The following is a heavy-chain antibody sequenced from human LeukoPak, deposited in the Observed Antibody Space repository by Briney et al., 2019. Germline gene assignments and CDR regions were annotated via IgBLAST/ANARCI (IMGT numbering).Heavy chain of an antibody. CDR1: GFTFSNYG. J-gene: IGHJ4*02. V-gene: IGHV3-30*18. CDR3: AKEYYYGSGNYSPGIR. CDR2: ISLDGSNE. Sequence: GGSLRLSGAASGFTFSNYGMHGVGQAPGKGLEGVAGISLDGSNECYADSVKGRFTIFRDNSKNTLYLQLNSLRAEDTAVYYCAKEYYYGSGNYSPGIRWGQGTLVTVSS. D-gene: IGHD3-10*01.